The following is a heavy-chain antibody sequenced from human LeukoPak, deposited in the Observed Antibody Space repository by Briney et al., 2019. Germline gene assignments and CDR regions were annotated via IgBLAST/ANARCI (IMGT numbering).Heavy chain of an antibody. CDR3: ARGRVGDYDILTGYYKGDYFDY. Sequence: SETLSLTCAAYGGSFSGVYWSWIRQPPGKGLEWIGEINHSGSTNYNPSLKSRVTISVDTSKNQFSLKLSSVTAADTAVYYCARGRVGDYDILTGYYKGDYFDYWGQGTLVTVSS. V-gene: IGHV4-34*01. D-gene: IGHD3-9*01. CDR2: INHSGST. CDR1: GGSFSGVY. J-gene: IGHJ4*02.